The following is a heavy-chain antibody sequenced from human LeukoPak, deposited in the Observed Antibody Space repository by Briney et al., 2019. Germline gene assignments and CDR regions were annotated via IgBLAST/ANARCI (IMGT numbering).Heavy chain of an antibody. Sequence: GGSLRLSCAASGFTFSSYGMHWVRQAPGKGLEWVAFIRYDGSNKYYADSVKGRFTISRDNSKNTLYLQMNSLRAEDTAVYYCAKDQSRITISSFDYWGQGTLVTVSS. J-gene: IGHJ4*02. CDR2: IRYDGSNK. CDR3: AKDQSRITISSFDY. CDR1: GFTFSSYG. D-gene: IGHD3-9*01. V-gene: IGHV3-30*02.